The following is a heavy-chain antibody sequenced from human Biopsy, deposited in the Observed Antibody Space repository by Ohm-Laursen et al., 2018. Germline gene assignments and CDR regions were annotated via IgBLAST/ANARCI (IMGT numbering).Heavy chain of an antibody. CDR3: AGGSNYYGSGRNRHWFDP. D-gene: IGHD3-10*01. Sequence: PSETLSLTCGVYGGSFSGYYCSWIRQPPGKGLEWVGEINDSGRTNYNPTHSGDFTFSVDTYKNQFSLKLSSVTAADTAVYYCAGGSNYYGSGRNRHWFDPWGQGTQVTVSS. J-gene: IGHJ5*02. V-gene: IGHV4-34*01. CDR1: GGSFSGYY. CDR2: INDSGRT.